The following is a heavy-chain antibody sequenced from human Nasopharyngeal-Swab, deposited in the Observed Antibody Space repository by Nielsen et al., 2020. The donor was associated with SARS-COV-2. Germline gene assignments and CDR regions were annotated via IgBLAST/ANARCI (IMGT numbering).Heavy chain of an antibody. CDR3: AKDRDSGDDSDDHYHYYGMDV. CDR2: ISGSDYST. CDR1: GFTFNTYA. Sequence: GGSLRLSCAASGFTFNTYAINWVRQAPGKGLEWVSVISGSDYSTKYADSVKGRFTISRDNSKNTVNLQMNSLRAEDTAIYYCAKDRDSGDDSDDHYHYYGMDVWGQGTTVTVSS. D-gene: IGHD5-12*01. V-gene: IGHV3-23*01. J-gene: IGHJ6*02.